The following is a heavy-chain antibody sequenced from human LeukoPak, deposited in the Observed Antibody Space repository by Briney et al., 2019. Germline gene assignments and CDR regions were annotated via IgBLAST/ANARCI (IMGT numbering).Heavy chain of an antibody. CDR3: AREVGQLWLYGMYV. CDR1: GGSISNSHW. V-gene: IGHV4-4*02. J-gene: IGHJ6*04. Sequence: SGPLSLTCAVSGGSISNSHWWSWVRQPPGKGLEWIGEIYHSGSTNYNPSLKSRVTISVDKSKNQFSLKLSSVTAADTAVYYCAREVGQLWLYGMYVWGKGTTVTVSS. CDR2: IYHSGST. D-gene: IGHD5-18*01.